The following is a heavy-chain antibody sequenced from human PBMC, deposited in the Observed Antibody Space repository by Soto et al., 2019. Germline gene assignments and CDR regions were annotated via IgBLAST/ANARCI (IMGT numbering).Heavy chain of an antibody. Sequence: SVKVSCKASGGTFTSYTVYWVRQAPGQGLEWVGGLIPMFDIANYAEGSRGRVMITADEATNTASMELSSLTSADMAVYFCARSLGRHQSETPRGHSFGAGSLFPFDHWGQGPLVTVSS. CDR2: LIPMFDIA. CDR3: ARSLGRHQSETPRGHSFGAGSLFPFDH. V-gene: IGHV1-69*13. CDR1: GGTFTSYT. J-gene: IGHJ4*02. D-gene: IGHD2-15*01.